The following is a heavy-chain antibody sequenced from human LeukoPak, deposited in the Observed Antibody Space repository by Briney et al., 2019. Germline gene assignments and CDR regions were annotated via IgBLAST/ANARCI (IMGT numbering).Heavy chain of an antibody. Sequence: GASVKVSCKASGYTFTGYYMHWVRQAPGQELEWMGWINPNSGGTNYAQKFQGRVTMTRDTSISTAYMELSRLRSDDTAVYYCARVRQYYDSWSGATPSFDYWGQGTLVTVSS. D-gene: IGHD3-3*01. CDR3: ARVRQYYDSWSGATPSFDY. V-gene: IGHV1-2*02. CDR1: GYTFTGYY. J-gene: IGHJ4*02. CDR2: INPNSGGT.